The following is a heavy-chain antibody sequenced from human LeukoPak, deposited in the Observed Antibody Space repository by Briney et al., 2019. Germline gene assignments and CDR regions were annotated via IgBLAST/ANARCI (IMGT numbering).Heavy chain of an antibody. Sequence: GGSLRLSCAASGFTFSSYTMNWVRQAPGKGLEWVSYISSGSTTIYHADSVKGRFTISRDNAKNSLFLQMNSLRAEDTAVYYCARHEADTAMAYWGQGTLVTVSS. D-gene: IGHD5-18*01. CDR2: ISSGSTTI. CDR1: GFTFSSYT. CDR3: ARHEADTAMAY. V-gene: IGHV3-48*04. J-gene: IGHJ4*02.